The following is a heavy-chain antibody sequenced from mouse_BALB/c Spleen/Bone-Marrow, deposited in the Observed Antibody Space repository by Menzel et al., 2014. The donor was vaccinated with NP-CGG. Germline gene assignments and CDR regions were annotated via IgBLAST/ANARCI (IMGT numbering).Heavy chain of an antibody. CDR3: AREGGYYDAMDY. CDR1: GYTFTDYN. V-gene: IGHV1S29*02. D-gene: IGHD2-2*01. Sequence: VQLQQSGPELVKPGASVKISCKASGYTFTDYNMQWVKQSHGKSLEWIGYIYPYNGGTGYNQKFRSKATSTVDSSSSTAYMELRSLTSEDSAVYYCAREGGYYDAMDYWGQGTSVTVSS. CDR2: IYPYNGGT. J-gene: IGHJ4*01.